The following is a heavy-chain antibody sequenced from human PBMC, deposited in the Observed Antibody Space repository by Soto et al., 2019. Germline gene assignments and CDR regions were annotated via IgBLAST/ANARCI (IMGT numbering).Heavy chain of an antibody. CDR1: GGSFSGYY. Sequence: SETLSLTCAVYGGSFSGYYWSWIRQPPGKGLEWIGEINHSGSTNYNPSLKSRVTISVDTSKNQFSLKLSSVTAADTAVYYCAREAREYYGSGSYYYGMDVWGQGTTVTVSS. J-gene: IGHJ6*02. CDR2: INHSGST. D-gene: IGHD3-10*01. CDR3: AREAREYYGSGSYYYGMDV. V-gene: IGHV4-34*01.